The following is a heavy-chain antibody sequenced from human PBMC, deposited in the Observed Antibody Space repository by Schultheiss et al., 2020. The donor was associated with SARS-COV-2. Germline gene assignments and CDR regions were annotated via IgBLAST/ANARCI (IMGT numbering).Heavy chain of an antibody. CDR1: GFTFSSYG. J-gene: IGHJ4*02. D-gene: IGHD1-26*01. CDR2: IWYDGSNK. V-gene: IGHV3-33*03. CDR3: ATIRGFRTIMGATTDVYDN. Sequence: GGSLRLSCAASGFTFSSYGMHWVRQAPGKGLEWVAVIWYDGSNKYYADSVKGRFTISRDNAKNSLYLQMDSLRTEDTAVYYCATIRGFRTIMGATTDVYDNWGQGSLVTVSS.